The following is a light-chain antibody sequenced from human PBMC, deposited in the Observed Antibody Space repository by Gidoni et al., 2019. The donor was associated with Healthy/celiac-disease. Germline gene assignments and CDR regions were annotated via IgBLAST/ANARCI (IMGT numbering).Light chain of an antibody. CDR3: QQYDNLPLT. CDR1: QDISNY. Sequence: DIQMTQSPSSLSASVGDRVTITCQASQDISNYLNWYQQKPGKAPKLLIYDASNLETGVPSMFSGSGSWTDFTFTISRLQPEDISTYYCQQYDNLPLTFGGGTKMEIK. CDR2: DAS. J-gene: IGKJ4*01. V-gene: IGKV1-33*01.